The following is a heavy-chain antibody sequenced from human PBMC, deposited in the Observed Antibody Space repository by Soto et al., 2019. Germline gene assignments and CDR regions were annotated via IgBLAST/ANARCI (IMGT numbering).Heavy chain of an antibody. D-gene: IGHD3-10*01. CDR3: TLINYYFGSGTYYKRAYYFDH. Sequence: QITLKESGPTLVRPTQTLTLTCTFSGFSLSTNEVGVGWIRQPPGKALEWLALIYWDDAKRYSPSLKSRLTITKDTPKNQVVLTVTNIDPVDTATYYCTLINYYFGSGTYYKRAYYFDHWGQGTLVSVSS. V-gene: IGHV2-5*02. CDR2: IYWDDAK. J-gene: IGHJ4*02. CDR1: GFSLSTNEVG.